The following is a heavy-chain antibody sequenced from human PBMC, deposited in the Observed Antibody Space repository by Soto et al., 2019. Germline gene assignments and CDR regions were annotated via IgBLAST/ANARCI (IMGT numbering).Heavy chain of an antibody. J-gene: IGHJ6*02. CDR3: AREVVVFGVIIPTPMDV. CDR2: ISGSGSTI. D-gene: IGHD3-22*01. Sequence: PGGSLRLSCAASGFIFSNYAMHWVRQAPGKGLEWVSYISGSGSTIYYADSVKGRFTISRDNAKDSLYLQMNSLRAEDTAVYYCAREVVVFGVIIPTPMDVWGQGTTVTVSS. V-gene: IGHV3-48*03. CDR1: GFIFSNYA.